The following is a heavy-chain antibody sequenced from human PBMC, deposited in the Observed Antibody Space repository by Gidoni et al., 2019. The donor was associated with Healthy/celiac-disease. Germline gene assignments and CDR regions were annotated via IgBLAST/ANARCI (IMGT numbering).Heavy chain of an antibody. Sequence: QVQLQQWGAGLLKPSETLSLTCAVYGGSFSGYYWSWIRQPPGKGLEWIGEINHSGSTNYNPSLKSRVTISVDTSKNQFSLKLSSVTAADTAVYYCARGGPYDYIWGSYRPYYFDYWGQGTLVTVSS. CDR2: INHSGST. J-gene: IGHJ4*02. D-gene: IGHD3-16*02. CDR3: ARGGPYDYIWGSYRPYYFDY. V-gene: IGHV4-34*01. CDR1: GGSFSGYY.